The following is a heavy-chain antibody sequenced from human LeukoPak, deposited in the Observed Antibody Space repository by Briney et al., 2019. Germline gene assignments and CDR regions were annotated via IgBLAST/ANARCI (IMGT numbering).Heavy chain of an antibody. J-gene: IGHJ4*02. D-gene: IGHD1-26*01. CDR3: GRDLGGRSGY. CDR1: GFTFRTYW. CDR2: INEDRSIT. Sequence: GGSLRLSCAVSGFTFRTYWMHWVRQVPGEGLVWVSRINEDRSITNYADSVKGRFSISRDNAKNTLYLQMNSLRAEDTAVYYCGRDLGGRSGYWGQGTLVTVSS. V-gene: IGHV3-74*01.